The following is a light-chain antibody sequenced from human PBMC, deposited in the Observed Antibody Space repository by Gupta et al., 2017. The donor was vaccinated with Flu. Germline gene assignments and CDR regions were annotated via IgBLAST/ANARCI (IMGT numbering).Light chain of an antibody. V-gene: IGKV3-20*01. CDR2: GAS. Sequence: ETVLTQSPRTLSLSPGEGATLSCRASASVSSSCLAWYQQKPGQAPRLLIYGASKRATGIPDRFSGSGSGTDFTLTISRLEPEDFAVYYCHQYGSSPWTFGQGTKVEIK. CDR1: ASVSSSC. CDR3: HQYGSSPWT. J-gene: IGKJ1*01.